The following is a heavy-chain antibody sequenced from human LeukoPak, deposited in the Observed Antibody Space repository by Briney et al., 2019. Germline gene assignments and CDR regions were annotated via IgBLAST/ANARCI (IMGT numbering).Heavy chain of an antibody. V-gene: IGHV1-2*02. CDR1: GYTCTGYY. J-gene: IGHJ4*02. D-gene: IGHD4-23*01. CDR3: ASIGNYGGNSYFDY. Sequence: ASVKVSCKASGYTCTGYYMHWVRQAPGQGLEWMGWINPNSGGTNYAQKFQGRVTMTRDTSISTAYMELSRLRSHDTAVYFCASIGNYGGNSYFDYWGQGTLVTVSS. CDR2: INPNSGGT.